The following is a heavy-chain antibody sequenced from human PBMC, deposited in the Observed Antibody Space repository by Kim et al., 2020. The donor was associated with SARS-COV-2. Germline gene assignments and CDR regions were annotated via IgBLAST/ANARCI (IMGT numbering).Heavy chain of an antibody. V-gene: IGHV3-30*04. D-gene: IGHD5-12*01. Sequence: GGSLRLSCAASGFTFSNYAMHWVRQAPGKGLAWVAVISYDGSNKYYADSVKGLFTISRDNSKNLFLQMNSLRVEDTAMYYCARGGVRGYSAYDILNYFDYCGQGTLVTVSS. J-gene: IGHJ4*02. CDR1: GFTFSNYA. CDR3: ARGGVRGYSAYDILNYFDY. CDR2: ISYDGSNK.